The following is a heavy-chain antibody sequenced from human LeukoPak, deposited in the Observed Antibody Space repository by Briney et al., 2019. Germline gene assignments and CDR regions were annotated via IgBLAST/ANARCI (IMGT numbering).Heavy chain of an antibody. CDR1: GFTFTNSA. Sequence: KVSCXASGFTFTNSAMQWVRQARGQRLEWIGWIVVGSGNTNYAQKFQERVTITRDMSTSTAYMELSSLRSEDTAVYYCAADPHRTYYYDSSGYYPPRTAGFDPWGQGTLVTVSS. CDR2: IVVGSGNT. D-gene: IGHD3-22*01. CDR3: AADPHRTYYYDSSGYYPPRTAGFDP. V-gene: IGHV1-58*02. J-gene: IGHJ5*02.